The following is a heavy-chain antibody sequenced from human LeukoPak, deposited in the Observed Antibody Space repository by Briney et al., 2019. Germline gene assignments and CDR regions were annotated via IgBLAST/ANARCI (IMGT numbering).Heavy chain of an antibody. CDR2: IKQDGSEK. Sequence: GGSLRLSCAASGFTFSSYWMSWVRQAPGKGLEWVANIKQDGSEKYYVDSVKGRLTISRDNAKNSLYLQMNSLRAEDTAVYYCARESSRYCTNGVCYTNYFDYWGQGTLVTVSS. D-gene: IGHD2-8*01. V-gene: IGHV3-7*01. J-gene: IGHJ4*02. CDR3: ARESSRYCTNGVCYTNYFDY. CDR1: GFTFSSYW.